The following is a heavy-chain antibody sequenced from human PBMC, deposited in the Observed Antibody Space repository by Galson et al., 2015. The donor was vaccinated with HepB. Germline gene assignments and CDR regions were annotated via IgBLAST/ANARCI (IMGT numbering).Heavy chain of an antibody. CDR2: INAGNGNT. CDR1: GYTFTSYA. Sequence: SVKVSCKASGYTFTSYAMHWVRQAPGQRLEWMGWINAGNGNTKYSQKFQGRVTITRDTSASTAYMKLSSLRSEDTAVYYCAREPYYYGSGSHYYYYYYMDVWGKGTTVTVSS. J-gene: IGHJ6*03. V-gene: IGHV1-3*01. CDR3: AREPYYYGSGSHYYYYYYMDV. D-gene: IGHD3-10*01.